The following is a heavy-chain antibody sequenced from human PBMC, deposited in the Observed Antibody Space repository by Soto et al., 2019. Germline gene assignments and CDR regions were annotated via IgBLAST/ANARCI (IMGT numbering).Heavy chain of an antibody. J-gene: IGHJ6*02. D-gene: IGHD3-10*01. CDR3: ARSDLWFGELLDYYYYYGMDV. CDR1: GFTFTNYW. V-gene: IGHV3-74*01. CDR2: IKGDGSSR. Sequence: GGSLRLSCDASGFTFTNYWMHWVRQAPGRGLVWVSRIKGDGSSRFNADSVKGRFTISRDNSKNTLYLQMNSLRAEDTAVYYCARSDLWFGELLDYYYYYGMDVWGQGTTVTVSS.